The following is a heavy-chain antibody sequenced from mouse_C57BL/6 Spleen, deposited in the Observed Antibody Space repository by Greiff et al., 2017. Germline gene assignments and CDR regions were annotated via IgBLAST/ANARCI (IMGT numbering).Heavy chain of an antibody. CDR1: GYTFTSYW. CDR3: ARWRGSNCDGFAY. J-gene: IGHJ3*01. Sequence: QVQLQQPGAELVRPGSSVKLSCKASGYTFTSYWMHWVKQRPIHGLEWIGNIDPSDSETQYNQKFKDKATLTVDKSSSTAYMQLSRLTSEDSAVSVCARWRGSNCDGFAYWGQGTLVTVSA. CDR2: IDPSDSET. D-gene: IGHD4-1*01. V-gene: IGHV1-52*01.